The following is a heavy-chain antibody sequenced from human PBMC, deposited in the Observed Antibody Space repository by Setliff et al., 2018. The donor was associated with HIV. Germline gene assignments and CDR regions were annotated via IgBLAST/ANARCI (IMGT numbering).Heavy chain of an antibody. CDR2: IDTAGDT. Sequence: GGSLRLSCAASGFAITSHDMHWVRQVTGKGLEWVSSIDTAGDTDYAGSVEGRFTVSRENARNSLYPQMNSRRAGDTAVYFCARSTATFYYDSRGFGDYYYYMDVWGKGTMVTVSS. CDR3: ARSTATFYYDSRGFGDYYYYMDV. J-gene: IGHJ6*03. V-gene: IGHV3-13*01. CDR1: GFAITSHD. D-gene: IGHD3-22*01.